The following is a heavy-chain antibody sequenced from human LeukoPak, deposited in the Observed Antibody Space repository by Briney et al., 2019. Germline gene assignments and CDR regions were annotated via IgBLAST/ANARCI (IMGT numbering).Heavy chain of an antibody. CDR3: ARDKAYIVGATWPNWFDP. D-gene: IGHD1-26*01. V-gene: IGHV1-69*04. CDR1: GGTFSSYA. Sequence: GSSVKVSCKASGGTFSSYAISWVRQAPGQGLDWMGRIIPILGIANYAQKFQGRVTITADKSTSTAYMELSSLRSEDTAVYYCARDKAYIVGATWPNWFDPWGQGTLVTVSS. J-gene: IGHJ5*02. CDR2: IIPILGIA.